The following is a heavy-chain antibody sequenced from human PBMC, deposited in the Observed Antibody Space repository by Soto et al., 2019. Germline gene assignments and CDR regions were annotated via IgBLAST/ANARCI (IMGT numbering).Heavy chain of an antibody. CDR1: GCTFTSYG. CDR3: ARVGYYYDSRGWAFDI. D-gene: IGHD3-22*01. Sequence: ASVNVSCKASGCTFTSYGMSWVRKAPVQGLEWMGGISAYNRNTNYAQKLQGRVTMTTDTSTSTAYMELRSLRSDDTAVYYCARVGYYYDSRGWAFDIWGQGRMVNVSS. CDR2: ISAYNRNT. J-gene: IGHJ3*02. V-gene: IGHV1-18*01.